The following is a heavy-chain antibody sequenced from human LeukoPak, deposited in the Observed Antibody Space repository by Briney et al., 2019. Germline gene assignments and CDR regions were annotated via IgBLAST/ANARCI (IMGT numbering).Heavy chain of an antibody. Sequence: ASVKVSCKASGYTFTSYDINWVRQATGQGLEWMGWMNPNSGNTGYAQKFQGRVTMARNNSISTAYLELNSLRSEDTAVYYCARRGAQRQWQAFDYWGQGTLVTDSS. J-gene: IGHJ4*02. CDR2: MNPNSGNT. V-gene: IGHV1-8*01. CDR1: GYTFTSYD. CDR3: ARRGAQRQWQAFDY. D-gene: IGHD6-19*01.